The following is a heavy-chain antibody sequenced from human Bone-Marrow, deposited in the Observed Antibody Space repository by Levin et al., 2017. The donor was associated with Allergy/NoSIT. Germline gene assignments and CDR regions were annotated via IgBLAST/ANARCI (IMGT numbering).Heavy chain of an antibody. V-gene: IGHV3-15*01. CDR2: IKTETEGGTT. CDR1: GFTFANAW. CDR3: TSGNGKTDTDY. D-gene: IGHD1-1*01. J-gene: IGHJ4*02. Sequence: TGGSLRLSCAVSGFTFANAWMNWVRQAPGKGLEWVGHIKTETEGGTTVYNSPVKDRFTISRDDSKNTVYLQMNSLKTEDTAVYYCTSGNGKTDTDYWGLGTPVTVSS.